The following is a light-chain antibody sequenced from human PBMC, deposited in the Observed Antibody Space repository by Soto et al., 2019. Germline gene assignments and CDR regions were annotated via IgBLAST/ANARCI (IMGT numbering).Light chain of an antibody. CDR3: NSFAGSNTWV. V-gene: IGLV2-14*01. J-gene: IGLJ3*02. CDR2: EVN. CDR1: NSDIGAYKY. Sequence: QSALTQPASVSGSPGQSITISCTGTNSDIGAYKYVSWYQHHQGKAPKLVIYEVNNRPSGTSNRFSGSKSGNTASLTISWLQTEDEADYYCNSFAGSNTWVFGGGTKLTVL.